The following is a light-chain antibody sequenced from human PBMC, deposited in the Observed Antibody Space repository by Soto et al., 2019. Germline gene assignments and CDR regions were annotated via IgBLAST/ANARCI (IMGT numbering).Light chain of an antibody. J-gene: IGKJ1*01. CDR2: GAS. V-gene: IGKV3-20*01. CDR3: QQYGSAPRT. Sequence: EIVLTQSPGPLSLSPGERATLSFRASQSVSSSYLAWYQQKPGQAPRLLIYGASSSATGIPDRFSGSGSGTDFTVTISSVGPEDFAVYYCQQYGSAPRTFGQGTKVEIK. CDR1: QSVSSSY.